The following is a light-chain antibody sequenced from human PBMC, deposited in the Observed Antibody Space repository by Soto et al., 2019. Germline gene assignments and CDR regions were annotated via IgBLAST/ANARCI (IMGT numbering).Light chain of an antibody. J-gene: IGKJ1*01. Sequence: EIVLTQSPGTLSLSPGERATLSCRASQSVSSSYLAWYQQKPGQAPRLLIYGASSRATGIPDRFSGSGSGTDFTLTISRLEPEDFAVYSCQQYGSSPTFGQGTKVAIK. CDR1: QSVSSSY. CDR2: GAS. V-gene: IGKV3-20*01. CDR3: QQYGSSPT.